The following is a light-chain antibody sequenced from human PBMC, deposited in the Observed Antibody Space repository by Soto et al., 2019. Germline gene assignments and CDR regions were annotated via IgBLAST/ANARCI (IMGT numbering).Light chain of an antibody. J-gene: IGKJ1*01. CDR2: DAS. Sequence: EIALTQSPATLSLSPGERATLSCRASQSINGYLAWYQHKPGQAPRLLIDDASNRATGIPARFSGSGSGTDFTLTISSLEPEDFAVYYCQQRSNWPPWTFGQGTKVDIK. CDR3: QQRSNWPPWT. CDR1: QSINGY. V-gene: IGKV3-11*01.